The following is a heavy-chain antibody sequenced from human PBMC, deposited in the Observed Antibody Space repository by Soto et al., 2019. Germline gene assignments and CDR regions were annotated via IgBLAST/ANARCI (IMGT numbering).Heavy chain of an antibody. CDR1: GGSISSGDYY. D-gene: IGHD3-10*01. Sequence: PSETLSLTCTVSGGSISSGDYYWSWIRQPPGKGLEWIGYIYYSGSTYYNPSLKSRVTISVDTSKNQFSLKLSSVTAADTAVYYCARDASGFGESPGSGKDVWGQGTTVTVSS. V-gene: IGHV4-30-4*01. CDR3: ARDASGFGESPGSGKDV. CDR2: IYYSGST. J-gene: IGHJ6*02.